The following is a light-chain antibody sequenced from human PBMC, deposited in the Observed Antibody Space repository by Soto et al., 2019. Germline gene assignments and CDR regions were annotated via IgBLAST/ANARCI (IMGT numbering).Light chain of an antibody. CDR3: HVWDSSSDHVV. Sequence: SYELTQPPSVSVAPGQTASITCGGNNIGGKSVNWYQQKPGQAPVVVVYDDSDRPSGIPERFSGSNSAHTATLTISRVEARDEADYYCHVWDSSSDHVVFGGGTKLTVL. V-gene: IGLV3-21*02. J-gene: IGLJ2*01. CDR1: NIGGKS. CDR2: DDS.